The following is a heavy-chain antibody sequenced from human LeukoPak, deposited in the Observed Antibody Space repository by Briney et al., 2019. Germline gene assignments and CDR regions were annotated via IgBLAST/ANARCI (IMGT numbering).Heavy chain of an antibody. D-gene: IGHD2-15*01. J-gene: IGHJ4*02. V-gene: IGHV3-49*04. CDR3: SRRRCSGGVCYFDY. Sequence: PGGSLRLSCAPSGVTFIDYAMSWGGEAPGKGVQGGGFIRSKAHGGTTECAASVKGRFTISRDDSKGIAYLQMNSLKTEDTAVYYCSRRRCSGGVCYFDYWGQGTLVTVSS. CDR2: IRSKAHGGTT. CDR1: GVTFIDYA.